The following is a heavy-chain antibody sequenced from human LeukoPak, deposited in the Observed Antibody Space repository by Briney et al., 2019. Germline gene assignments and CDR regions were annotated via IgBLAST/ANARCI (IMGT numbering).Heavy chain of an antibody. CDR2: IGTAGDT. D-gene: IGHD1-14*01. CDR3: ATRTVNDAFDI. Sequence: PGGSLRLSCAASGFTFSSYDMHWVRQATGKGLEWVSAIGTAGDTYYPGSVKGRFTISRENAKNSLYLQMNSLRAGDTAVYYCATRTVNDAFDIWGQGTMVTVSS. J-gene: IGHJ3*02. V-gene: IGHV3-13*01. CDR1: GFTFSSYD.